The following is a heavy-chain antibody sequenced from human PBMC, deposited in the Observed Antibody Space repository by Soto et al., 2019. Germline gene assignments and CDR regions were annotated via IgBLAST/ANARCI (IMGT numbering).Heavy chain of an antibody. CDR2: IKQDGSEK. V-gene: IGHV3-7*01. Sequence: EEHLVESGGGLVQPGGSLRLSCAASGFSIRDYWMTWVRQAPGKGLDWVANIKQDGSEKFYVDSLKGRFTISRDNAKNSVYLLMNSLRADDTAVYYCARGKDGRRAGTYYFDMDVWGKGTTVTLYS. CDR3: ARGKDGRRAGTYYFDMDV. CDR1: GFSIRDYW. J-gene: IGHJ6*03. D-gene: IGHD1-1*01.